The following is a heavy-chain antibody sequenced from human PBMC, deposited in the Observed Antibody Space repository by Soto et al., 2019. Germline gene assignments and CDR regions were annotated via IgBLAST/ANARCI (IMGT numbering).Heavy chain of an antibody. CDR2: ISAYNGNT. D-gene: IGHD2-15*01. J-gene: IGHJ3*02. CDR3: ARDGDIVVVVAASGAFDI. Sequence: ASVKVSCKASGYTFTSYGISWVRQAPGQGLEWMGWISAYNGNTNYAQKLQGRVTMTTDTSTSTAYMELRSLRSDDTAVYYCARDGDIVVVVAASGAFDIWGQGTMVTVSS. CDR1: GYTFTSYG. V-gene: IGHV1-18*01.